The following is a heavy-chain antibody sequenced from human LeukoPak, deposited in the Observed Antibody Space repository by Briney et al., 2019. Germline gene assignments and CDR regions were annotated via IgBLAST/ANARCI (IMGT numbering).Heavy chain of an antibody. J-gene: IGHJ4*02. CDR3: AKDQSDYAGYYFDY. V-gene: IGHV3-30*18. CDR2: ISYDGSNK. Sequence: GGSLRLSCAASGFTFSSYAMHWVRQAPGKGLEWVAIISYDGSNKFYAYSVKGRFTISRENSKNTLFLQMDSLRAEDTAVYYCAKDQSDYAGYYFDYWGQGTLVTVSS. CDR1: GFTFSSYA. D-gene: IGHD4-17*01.